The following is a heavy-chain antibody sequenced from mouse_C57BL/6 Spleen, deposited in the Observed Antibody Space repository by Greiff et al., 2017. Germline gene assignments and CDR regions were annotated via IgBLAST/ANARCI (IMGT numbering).Heavy chain of an antibody. CDR3: ARERYYGSSYDAMDY. V-gene: IGHV1-42*01. J-gene: IGHJ4*01. CDR1: GYSFTGYY. Sequence: EVKLVESGPELVKPGASVKISCKASGYSFTGYYMNWVKQSPEKSLEWIGEINPSTGGTTYNQKFKAKATLTVDKSSSTAYMQLKSLTSEDSAVYYCARERYYGSSYDAMDYWGQGTSVTVSS. D-gene: IGHD1-1*01. CDR2: INPSTGGT.